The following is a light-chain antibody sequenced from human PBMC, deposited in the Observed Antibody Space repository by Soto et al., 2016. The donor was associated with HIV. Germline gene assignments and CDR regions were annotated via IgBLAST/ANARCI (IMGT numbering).Light chain of an antibody. J-gene: IGKJ1*01. V-gene: IGKV1-39*01. CDR1: QSISTY. CDR3: QQSYNTPRS. CDR2: DAS. Sequence: DIQMTQSPSSLSLSIGDRVSITCRASQSISTYLHWYQQKPGRAPKLLIYDASSLQSGVPSRFSGRGSGTDFTLTISDLQHEDLATYYCQQSYNTPRSFGQGTSGGDQT.